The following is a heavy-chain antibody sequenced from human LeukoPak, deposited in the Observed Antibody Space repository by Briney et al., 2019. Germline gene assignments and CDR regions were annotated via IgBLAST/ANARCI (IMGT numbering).Heavy chain of an antibody. CDR2: ISSSGSTI. D-gene: IGHD3-3*01. V-gene: IGHV3-48*04. CDR1: GFGFSSYG. J-gene: IGHJ4*02. Sequence: PGGSLRLSCAASGFGFSSYGMNWVRQAPGKGLEWVSYISSSGSTIYYADSVKGRFTISRDNAKNSLYLQMNSLRAEDTAVYYCARHPAITIFGVVMTFDYWGQGTLVTVSS. CDR3: ARHPAITIFGVVMTFDY.